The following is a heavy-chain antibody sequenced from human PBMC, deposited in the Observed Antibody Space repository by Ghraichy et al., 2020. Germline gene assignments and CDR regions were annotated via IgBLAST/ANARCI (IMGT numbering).Heavy chain of an antibody. V-gene: IGHV3-7*01. Sequence: GESLNISCAASGFTFTSYWMSWVRQAPGKGLEWVPNIKQDGSEKYYVDSVKGRFTISRDNAKNSVYLQMNSLRAEDTAVYYCAGVSTGSSGWYREYFQHWGQGTLVTVSS. D-gene: IGHD6-19*01. CDR1: GFTFTSYW. CDR3: AGVSTGSSGWYREYFQH. J-gene: IGHJ1*01. CDR2: IKQDGSEK.